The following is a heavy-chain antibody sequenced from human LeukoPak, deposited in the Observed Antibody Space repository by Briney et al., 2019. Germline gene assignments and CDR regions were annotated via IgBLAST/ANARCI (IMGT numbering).Heavy chain of an antibody. CDR2: ISSSGIYT. CDR3: ARAWTDYYDSSAYYYNAFDI. D-gene: IGHD3-22*01. V-gene: IGHV3-11*06. CDR1: RFTFSDYY. Sequence: GGSLRLSCAASRFTFSDYYMSWIRQAPGKGLEWVSYISSSGIYTNYADSVKGRFTISRDNAKNSLYLQMNNLRAEDTAVYYCARAWTDYYDSSAYYYNAFDIWGQGQWSPSLQ. J-gene: IGHJ3*02.